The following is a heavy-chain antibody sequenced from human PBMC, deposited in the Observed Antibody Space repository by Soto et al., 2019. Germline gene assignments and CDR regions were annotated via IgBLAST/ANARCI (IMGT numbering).Heavy chain of an antibody. J-gene: IGHJ3*02. Sequence: QVQLVQSGAEVKKPGASVKVSCKASGYTFTSYGISWVRQAPGQGLEWMGWISAYNGNTNYAQKLQGRATMTTDTPPSTAYMELRSLRSGATAVYYCARDGPKERWLQFAAFDIWGQGTMVTVSS. V-gene: IGHV1-18*01. D-gene: IGHD5-12*01. CDR2: ISAYNGNT. CDR3: ARDGPKERWLQFAAFDI. CDR1: GYTFTSYG.